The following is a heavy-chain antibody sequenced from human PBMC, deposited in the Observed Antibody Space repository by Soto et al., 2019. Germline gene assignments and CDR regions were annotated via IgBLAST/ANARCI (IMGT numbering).Heavy chain of an antibody. D-gene: IGHD4-17*01. CDR3: ARENYGDYLNWFDP. CDR1: GGSISSGGYY. Sequence: TSETLSLTCTVSGGSISSGGYYWSWIRQHPGKGLEWIGYIYYSGSTYYNPSLKSRVTISVDTSKNQFSLKLSSVTAADTAVYYCARENYGDYLNWFDPWGQGTLVTVSS. V-gene: IGHV4-31*03. J-gene: IGHJ5*02. CDR2: IYYSGST.